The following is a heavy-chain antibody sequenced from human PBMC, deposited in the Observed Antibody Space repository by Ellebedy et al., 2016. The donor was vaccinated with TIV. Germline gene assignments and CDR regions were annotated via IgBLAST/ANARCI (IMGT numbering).Heavy chain of an antibody. V-gene: IGHV4-59*08. D-gene: IGHD5-12*01. CDR2: IYHSGST. CDR1: GGSINSYY. CDR3: ARHVPSGYSGPPGDKYHHGMDV. Sequence: MPGGSLRLSCTVSGGSINSYYWSWIRQPPRKGLEWIGYIYHSGSTTYNPSLKSRITISVDTSKNQFSVKLSSVTAADTAVYYCARHVPSGYSGPPGDKYHHGMDVWGQGTTVTVSS. J-gene: IGHJ6*02.